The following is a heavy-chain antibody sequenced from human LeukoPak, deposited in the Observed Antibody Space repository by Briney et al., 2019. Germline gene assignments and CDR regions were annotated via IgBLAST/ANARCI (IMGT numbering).Heavy chain of an antibody. CDR2: ISYDGRNK. CDR3: AKGPLRGTAAAIDY. V-gene: IGHV3-30*18. CDR1: GFTFNNYG. J-gene: IGHJ4*02. Sequence: GGSLRLSCAATGFTFNNYGMHWVRQAPGKGLEWVAVISYDGRNKHYPDSVKGRFTISRDISTDTLWLQMDSLRTEDTAVYYCAKGPLRGTAAAIDYWGQGTLVTVSS. D-gene: IGHD2-2*01.